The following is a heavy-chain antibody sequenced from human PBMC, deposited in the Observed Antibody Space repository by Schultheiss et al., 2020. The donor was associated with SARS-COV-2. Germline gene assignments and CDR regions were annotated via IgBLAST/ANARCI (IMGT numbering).Heavy chain of an antibody. CDR1: GFTFSNSD. Sequence: GGSLRLSCAASGFTFSNSDMNWVHQAPGKGLEWVAVIWYDGSNKYYADSVKGRFTISRDNSKNTVYLQLNSLRDEDTAVYYCARAPWIQLWPLGYWGQGTLVTVSS. CDR3: ARAPWIQLWPLGY. J-gene: IGHJ4*02. D-gene: IGHD5-18*01. CDR2: IWYDGSNK. V-gene: IGHV3-33*08.